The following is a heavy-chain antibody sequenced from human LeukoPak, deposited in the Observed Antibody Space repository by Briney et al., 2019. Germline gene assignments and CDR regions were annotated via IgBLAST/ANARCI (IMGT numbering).Heavy chain of an antibody. Sequence: GGSLRLSCAASGFTFSRYWMSWVRQAPGKGLEWVANIKEDGSEKYYVDSVKGRFIISRDNAKNSMYLQMNSLRAEDTAVYYCARDQDPVEMATIFGYWGQGTLVTVSS. D-gene: IGHD5-24*01. J-gene: IGHJ4*02. CDR3: ARDQDPVEMATIFGY. V-gene: IGHV3-7*01. CDR2: IKEDGSEK. CDR1: GFTFSRYW.